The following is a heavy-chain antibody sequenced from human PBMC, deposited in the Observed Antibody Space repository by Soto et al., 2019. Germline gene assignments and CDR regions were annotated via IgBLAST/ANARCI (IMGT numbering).Heavy chain of an antibody. Sequence: SETLSLTCTVSGGSISRSSYYWGWIRQPPGKGLEWIGGIYYSGSTYYNPSLKSRVTISVDTSKNQFSLKLSSVTAADTAVYYCARHDYGGFGLWGQGTLVTVSS. V-gene: IGHV4-39*01. CDR2: IYYSGST. CDR1: GGSISRSSYY. CDR3: ARHDYGGFGL. D-gene: IGHD4-17*01. J-gene: IGHJ4*02.